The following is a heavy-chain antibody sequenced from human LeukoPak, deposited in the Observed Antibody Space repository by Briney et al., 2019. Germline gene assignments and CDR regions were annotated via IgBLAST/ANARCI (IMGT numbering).Heavy chain of an antibody. J-gene: IGHJ4*02. Sequence: SETLSLTCTVSGGSISNGDYYWGWIRQPPGKGLEWIGSIYYSGSTYYNPSLKSRVTISVDTSKNQFSLKLSSVTAADTAVYYCARLEVIYGDYLAWGPREHRYFDYWGQGTLVTVSS. V-gene: IGHV4-39*01. CDR3: ARLEVIYGDYLAWGPREHRYFDY. CDR1: GGSISNGDYY. CDR2: IYYSGST. D-gene: IGHD4-17*01.